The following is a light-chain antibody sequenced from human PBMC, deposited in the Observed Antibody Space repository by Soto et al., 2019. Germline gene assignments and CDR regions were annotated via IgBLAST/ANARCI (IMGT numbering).Light chain of an antibody. CDR2: DAS. CDR3: QQYNSYPPT. Sequence: DIQMTQSPSTLSASVGNRVTITCRASQTIGTWLAWYQQKPGRAPKLLIYDASFLQSGVPSRFSGSGSGTDFTHTISRLQPDDFATYYCQQYNSYPPTFGGGTKVDIK. CDR1: QTIGTW. J-gene: IGKJ4*01. V-gene: IGKV1-5*01.